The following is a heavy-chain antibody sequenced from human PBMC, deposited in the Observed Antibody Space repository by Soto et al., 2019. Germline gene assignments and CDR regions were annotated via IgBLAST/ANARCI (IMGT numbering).Heavy chain of an antibody. CDR2: ISWNSGSI. V-gene: IGHV3-9*01. J-gene: IGHJ4*02. Sequence: EVQLVESGGGSVQPGRSLRLSCAASGFTFDDYAMHWVRQAPGKGLEWVSGISWNSGSIGYADSVKGRFTISRDNAKNSLYLQMNSLRAEDTALYYCAKDRVYGSGSSTSLDYWGQGTLVTVSS. CDR1: GFTFDDYA. D-gene: IGHD3-10*01. CDR3: AKDRVYGSGSSTSLDY.